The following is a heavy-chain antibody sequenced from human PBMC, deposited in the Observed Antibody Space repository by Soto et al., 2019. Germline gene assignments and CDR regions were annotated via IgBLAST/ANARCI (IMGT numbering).Heavy chain of an antibody. J-gene: IGHJ4*02. CDR1: GFTFSSCA. V-gene: IGHV3-23*01. Sequence: GGSLRLSCAASGFTFSSCAMTWVRQAPGKGMEWVSTISSGGSSTYYADSVKGCFTISRDNSDNTVYLQMNSLRAEDSAVYYCAKGSGGQLRPLDYWGQGTLVTVSS. D-gene: IGHD6-6*01. CDR2: ISSGGSST. CDR3: AKGSGGQLRPLDY.